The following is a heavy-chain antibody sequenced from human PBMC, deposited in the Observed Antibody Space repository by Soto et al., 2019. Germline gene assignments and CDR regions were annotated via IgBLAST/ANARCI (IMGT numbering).Heavy chain of an antibody. J-gene: IGHJ4*02. Sequence: SETLSLTCDVSGDSIASTNWWTWVRQPPGKGLEWIGEIHHSGSTNYNPSLKSRVIISVDKSRNQFSLRLSSVTAADTAVYYCACQWYCDDDCYVFDYWGQGALVTVSS. D-gene: IGHD2-21*02. CDR1: GDSIASTNW. CDR2: IHHSGST. V-gene: IGHV4-4*02. CDR3: ACQWYCDDDCYVFDY.